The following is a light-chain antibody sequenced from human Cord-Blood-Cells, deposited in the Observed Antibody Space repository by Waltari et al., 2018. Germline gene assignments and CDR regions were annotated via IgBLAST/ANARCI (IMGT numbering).Light chain of an antibody. CDR3: QQYDNLSYT. Sequence: DIQMTQSPSSLSASVGDRVTITCQASQDISNYLNWYQQKPGKAPKLLIYDASNLETGVPSRVSGSGSGTDFTFTISSLQPEDIATYYCQQYDNLSYTFGQGTKLEIK. J-gene: IGKJ2*01. CDR2: DAS. CDR1: QDISNY. V-gene: IGKV1-33*01.